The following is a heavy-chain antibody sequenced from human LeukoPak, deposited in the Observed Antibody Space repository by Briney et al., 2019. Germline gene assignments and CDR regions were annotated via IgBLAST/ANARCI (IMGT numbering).Heavy chain of an antibody. CDR1: GYTFNMHG. J-gene: IGHJ4*02. V-gene: IGHV1-18*01. D-gene: IGHD6-19*01. Sequence: ASVTVSCTASGYTFNMHGISWARQAPGQGLEWMGWISAYNGDTKYSQKFQGRVTLTIDTSTSKAYMELRSLTSDDTAMYYCARDPSNTSGWYIYFDYWGQGTLVTVSS. CDR3: ARDPSNTSGWYIYFDY. CDR2: ISAYNGDT.